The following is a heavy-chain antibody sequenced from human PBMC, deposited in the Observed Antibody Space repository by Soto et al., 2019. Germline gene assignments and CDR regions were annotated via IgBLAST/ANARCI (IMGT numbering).Heavy chain of an antibody. CDR2: KSYDGSNK. CDR3: AKRGYCRYYWFDP. V-gene: IGHV3-30*18. D-gene: IGHD6-25*01. Sequence: GGSMRLSCPASGFTFSSYGMHWVRQAQGKGLEWVAVKSYDGSNKYYTDPVKGRFTISRDNSKNTLYLQMNSLRAEDTAVYYCAKRGYCRYYWFDPWGQGTLVTVSS. CDR1: GFTFSSYG. J-gene: IGHJ5*02.